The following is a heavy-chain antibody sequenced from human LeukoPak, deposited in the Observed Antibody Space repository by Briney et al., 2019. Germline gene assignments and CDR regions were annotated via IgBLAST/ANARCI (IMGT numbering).Heavy chain of an antibody. Sequence: GGSLRLSCAASGFTFSSYAMSWVGQAPGKGLEWVSAISGSGGSTYYADSVKGRFTISRDNSKNTLYLQMNSLRAEDTAVYYCAKKTSITGTTGNLGYWGQGTLVTVSS. CDR2: ISGSGGST. V-gene: IGHV3-23*01. J-gene: IGHJ4*02. CDR1: GFTFSSYA. D-gene: IGHD1-20*01. CDR3: AKKTSITGTTGNLGY.